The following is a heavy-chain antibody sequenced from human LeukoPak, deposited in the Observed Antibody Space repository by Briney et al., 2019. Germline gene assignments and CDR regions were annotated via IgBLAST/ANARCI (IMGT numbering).Heavy chain of an antibody. CDR1: GGTFSSYA. J-gene: IGHJ4*02. Sequence: ASVKVSCKASGGTFSSYAISWVRQAPGQGLEWMGGIIPIFGTANYAQKFQGRVTITADESTSTAHMELSSLRSEDTAVYYCASLQLERRKPFDYWGQGTLVTVSS. V-gene: IGHV1-69*13. D-gene: IGHD1-1*01. CDR3: ASLQLERRKPFDY. CDR2: IIPIFGTA.